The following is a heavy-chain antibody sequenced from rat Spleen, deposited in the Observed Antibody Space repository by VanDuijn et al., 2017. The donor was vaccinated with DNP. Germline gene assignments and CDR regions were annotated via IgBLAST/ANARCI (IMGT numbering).Heavy chain of an antibody. CDR1: GFMFSNYW. CDR3: TSNPHVRTAAPFDY. CDR2: ISNTGDNP. Sequence: EVQLVESGGGPVQPGRSLKLSCVASGFMFSNYWMTWIRQAPGKGLEWVASISNTGDNPYYSASVKGGFSLSRDNAKSTLYLHVNSLRSEDTATYFCTSNPHVRTAAPFDYWGQGVMVTVSS. J-gene: IGHJ2*01. D-gene: IGHD3-8*01. V-gene: IGHV5-31*01.